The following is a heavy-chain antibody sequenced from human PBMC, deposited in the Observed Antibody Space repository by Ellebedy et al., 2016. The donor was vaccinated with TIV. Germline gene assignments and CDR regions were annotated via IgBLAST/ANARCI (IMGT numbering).Heavy chain of an antibody. J-gene: IGHJ5*02. Sequence: PGGSLRLSCEGFRFTVSSNFMTWVRQAPGKGLEWVSGIDSGGKTFYADSVKGRFTISRDNSKNTVFFQMNSLRPEDTAVYYCAAWLRFGDLVPFDPWGQGTLVTVSS. CDR3: AAWLRFGDLVPFDP. CDR1: RFTVSSNF. V-gene: IGHV3-66*01. CDR2: IDSGGKT. D-gene: IGHD3-10*01.